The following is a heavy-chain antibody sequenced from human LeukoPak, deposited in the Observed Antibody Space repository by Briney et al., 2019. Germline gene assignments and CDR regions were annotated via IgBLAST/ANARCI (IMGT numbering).Heavy chain of an antibody. J-gene: IGHJ4*02. D-gene: IGHD3-3*01. V-gene: IGHV4-59*08. CDR1: GGSISTYY. CDR3: ARHGGSGSFDY. CDR2: NYYSGTT. Sequence: PSETLSLTCTVSGGSISTYYWSWIRQPPGKGLERIGYNYYSGTTIPRPSLKSRVTISVDTSKNQFSLRLRSVTAADTAVYYCARHGGSGSFDYWGQGTLVTVSS.